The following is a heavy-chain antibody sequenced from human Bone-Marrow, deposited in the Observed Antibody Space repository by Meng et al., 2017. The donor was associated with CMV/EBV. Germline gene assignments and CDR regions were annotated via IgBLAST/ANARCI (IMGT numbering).Heavy chain of an antibody. CDR3: ARELDTTGTVSPLNV. CDR1: GYIFTKYG. D-gene: IGHD1-1*01. J-gene: IGHJ6*02. V-gene: IGHV1-46*01. Sequence: ASVKVSCKASGYIFTKYGVNWMRQAPGQGLEWMGIINPSGGSTSYAQKFQGRVTMTRDTSTSTVYMELSSLRSEDTAVYYCARELDTTGTVSPLNVWGQGTTVTFSS. CDR2: INPSGGST.